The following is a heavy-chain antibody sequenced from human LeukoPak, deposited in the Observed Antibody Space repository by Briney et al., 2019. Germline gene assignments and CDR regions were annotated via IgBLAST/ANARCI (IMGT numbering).Heavy chain of an antibody. V-gene: IGHV4-59*01. J-gene: IGHJ6*03. CDR2: IFYIGST. CDR3: ARTTEGGYTYGYFYYYYMDV. CDR1: GGSISTFC. D-gene: IGHD5-18*01. Sequence: PSETLSLTCSVSGGSISTFCWNWIRPPPGKGLEWNGNIFYIGSTNYNPSLKSRVTISVDTSKNQFSLKLTSVTAADTAVYYCARTTEGGYTYGYFYYYYMDVWGKGTTVTISS.